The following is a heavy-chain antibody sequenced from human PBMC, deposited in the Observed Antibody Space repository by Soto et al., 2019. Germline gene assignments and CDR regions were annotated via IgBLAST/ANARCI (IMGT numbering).Heavy chain of an antibody. CDR2: INHSGSA. V-gene: IGHV4-34*01. J-gene: IGHJ5*02. CDR3: ARGTTTGSYNWLDP. Sequence: LSLTCAVYGGSFSDYYWNWIRQPPGKGLEWIGEINHSGSANYNPSLKNRVSMSVDTSKNQFSLNLYSVTAADTAVYYCARGTTTGSYNWLDPWGQGTLVTVSS. CDR1: GGSFSDYY. D-gene: IGHD4-17*01.